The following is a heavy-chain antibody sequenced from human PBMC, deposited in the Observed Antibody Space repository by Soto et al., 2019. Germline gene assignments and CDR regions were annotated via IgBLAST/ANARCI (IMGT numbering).Heavy chain of an antibody. Sequence: GSLRLSGAASGFTFSSYEMNWVRQAPGKGLEWVSYISSSGSTKHYADSLKGRFTISRDNAKKSLFLQMDSLRAEDTAVYYCTRETNNGMDVWGQGTKVTVYS. V-gene: IGHV3-48*03. J-gene: IGHJ6*02. CDR1: GFTFSSYE. CDR3: TRETNNGMDV. CDR2: ISSSGSTK.